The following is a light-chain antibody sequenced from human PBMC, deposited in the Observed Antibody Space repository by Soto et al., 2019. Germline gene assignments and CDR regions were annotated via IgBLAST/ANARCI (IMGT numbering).Light chain of an antibody. CDR2: EVS. CDR1: SSDVGGYNY. J-gene: IGLJ1*01. CDR3: SSHTSSSTRV. V-gene: IGLV2-14*01. Sequence: QSALTQPASVSGSPGQSITISCTGTSSDVGGYNYVSWHQQHPGKAPKLMIYEVSNRPSGVSDRFSGSKSGDTASLTISGLQAEDEADYYCSSHTSSSTRVFGTGTKVTVL.